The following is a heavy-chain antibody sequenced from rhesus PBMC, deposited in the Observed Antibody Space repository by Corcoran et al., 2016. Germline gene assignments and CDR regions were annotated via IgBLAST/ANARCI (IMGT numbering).Heavy chain of an antibody. CDR2: VDTGDGEA. Sequence: EVKLLQSGAEVKKPGASVKISCKASGYTFTAHYLHGGRKALGKGLEWMGRVDTGDGEAKHAQKFQHRVTITADTTTDTAYMQLSSLRSEDTAVYYCAAGYSSGWYYFDYWGQGVLVTVSS. CDR1: GYTFTAHY. J-gene: IGHJ4*01. D-gene: IGHD6-31*01. V-gene: IGHV1-111*02. CDR3: AAGYSSGWYYFDY.